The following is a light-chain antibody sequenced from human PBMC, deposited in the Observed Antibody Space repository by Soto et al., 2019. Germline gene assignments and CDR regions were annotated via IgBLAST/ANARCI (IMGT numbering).Light chain of an antibody. CDR3: QQYNYWTPVT. J-gene: IGKJ1*01. CDR1: KKISSN. Sequence: KTATKLPRSPGENHMLSSGASKKISSNLAWYQQKTGQAPRNLMYGASTRAPGMTARFSGSGSGTEYTLPISSPQSEDSAVNFRQQYNYWTPVTFGQGTKVDI. V-gene: IGKV3-15*01. CDR2: GAS.